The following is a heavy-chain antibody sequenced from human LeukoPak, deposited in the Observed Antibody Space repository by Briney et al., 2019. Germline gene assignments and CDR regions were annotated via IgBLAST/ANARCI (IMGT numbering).Heavy chain of an antibody. J-gene: IGHJ4*02. D-gene: IGHD6-6*01. V-gene: IGHV1-69*05. CDR3: ARGGYPLKYSSSSLGYYFDY. CDR2: IIPIFGTA. CDR1: GGTFSSYA. Sequence: GSSVKVSCKASGGTFSSYAISWVRQAPGQGLEWMGGIIPIFGTANYAQKFQGRVTITTDESTSTAYMELSSLRSEDTAVYYCARGGYPLKYSSSSLGYYFDYWGQGTLVTVPS.